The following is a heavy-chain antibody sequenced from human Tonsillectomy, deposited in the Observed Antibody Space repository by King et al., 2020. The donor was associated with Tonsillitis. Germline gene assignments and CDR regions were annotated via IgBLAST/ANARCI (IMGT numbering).Heavy chain of an antibody. CDR3: ARPKGYYDFWSGYSDGAFDI. V-gene: IGHV4-39*01. CDR1: GGSISSSSYY. Sequence: QLQESGPGLVKPSETLSLTCTVSGGSISSSSYYWGWIRQPPGKGLEWIGSIYYSGSTYYNPSLKSRVTISVDTSKNQFSLKLSPVTAADTAVYYCARPKGYYDFWSGYSDGAFDIWGQGTMVTVSS. D-gene: IGHD3-3*01. CDR2: IYYSGST. J-gene: IGHJ3*02.